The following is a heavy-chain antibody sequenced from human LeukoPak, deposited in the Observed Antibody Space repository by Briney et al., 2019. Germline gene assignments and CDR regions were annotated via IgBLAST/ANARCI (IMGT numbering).Heavy chain of an antibody. CDR2: INHSGST. Sequence: SETLSLTCAVYGGSFSGYYWSWIRQPPGKGLEWIGEINHSGSTNYNPSLKSRVTISVDTSKNQFSLKLSPVTAADTAVYYCARGLLDCGGDCYEYYFDYWGQGTLVTVSS. V-gene: IGHV4-34*01. CDR1: GGSFSGYY. D-gene: IGHD2-21*02. CDR3: ARGLLDCGGDCYEYYFDY. J-gene: IGHJ4*02.